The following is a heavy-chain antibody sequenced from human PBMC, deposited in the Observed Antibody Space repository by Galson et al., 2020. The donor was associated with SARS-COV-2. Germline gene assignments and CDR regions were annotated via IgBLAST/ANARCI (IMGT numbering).Heavy chain of an antibody. D-gene: IGHD6-6*01. CDR2: ISAYNGYT. J-gene: IGHJ6*02. CDR1: GFTFTTYG. Sequence: ASVKVSCKASGFTFTTYGISWVRQAPGQGLEWMGWISAYNGYTKYAQKLQGRVTLTTDTSTTTAYMELWSLTSDDTGVYYCARDSERLSPNSGSSGYLYYGMDVWGQGTTVTVSS. V-gene: IGHV1-18*01. CDR3: ARDSERLSPNSGSSGYLYYGMDV.